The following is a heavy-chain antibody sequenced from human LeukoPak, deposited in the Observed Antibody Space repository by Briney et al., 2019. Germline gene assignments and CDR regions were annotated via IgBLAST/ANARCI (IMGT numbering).Heavy chain of an antibody. V-gene: IGHV1-18*01. D-gene: IGHD1-26*01. Sequence: GASVKVSCKASGYTFTSYGITWVRQAPGQGLEWMGWVSAYAVNTNYVQKIQGRVTMTTDTSTSTAYMELRSLRSDDTAVYYCARDCIGCHGFDYWGQGTLVTVSS. CDR2: VSAYAVNT. J-gene: IGHJ4*02. CDR3: ARDCIGCHGFDY. CDR1: GYTFTSYG.